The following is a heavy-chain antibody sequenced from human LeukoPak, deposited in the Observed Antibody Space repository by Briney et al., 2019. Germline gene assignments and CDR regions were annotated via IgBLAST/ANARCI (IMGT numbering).Heavy chain of an antibody. CDR3: ATGYSSGYDAFDI. J-gene: IGHJ3*02. CDR2: FDPEDGET. CDR1: GYTLTELS. Sequence: ASVKVSCKVSGYTLTELSMHRVRQAPGKGLEWMGGFDPEDGETIYAQKFQGRVTMTEDTSTDTAYMELSSLRSEDTAVYYCATGYSSGYDAFDIWGQGTMVTVSS. V-gene: IGHV1-24*01. D-gene: IGHD6-19*01.